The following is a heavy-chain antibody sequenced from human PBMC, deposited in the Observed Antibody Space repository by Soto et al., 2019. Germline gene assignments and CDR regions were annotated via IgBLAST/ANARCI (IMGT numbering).Heavy chain of an antibody. CDR2: IYWDDDK. CDR3: AHSRCGGDCLQSYPSHYYYGMDV. Sequence: QITLKESGPALVKPTQTLTLTCTFSGFSLSTSGVSVGWIRQPPGKALEWLALIYWDDDKRYSPSLKSRLTIPKDTSKSRVVLRMTNMDPVDTATYYCAHSRCGGDCLQSYPSHYYYGMDVWGQGTTVTVSS. J-gene: IGHJ6*02. V-gene: IGHV2-5*02. CDR1: GFSLSTSGVS. D-gene: IGHD2-21*02.